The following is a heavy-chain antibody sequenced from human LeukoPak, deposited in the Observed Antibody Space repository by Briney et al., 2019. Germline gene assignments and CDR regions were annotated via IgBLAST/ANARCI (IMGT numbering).Heavy chain of an antibody. Sequence: SETLSLTCTVSGGSISSYYWSWIRQPAGKGLEWIGRIYTSGSTNYNPSLKSRVTMSVDTSKNQFSLQLNSVTPEDTAVYYCARQRVGERYFDWLLPPPPFDYWGQGTQVTVSS. D-gene: IGHD3-9*01. CDR1: GGSISSYY. J-gene: IGHJ4*02. CDR2: IYTSGST. CDR3: ARQRVGERYFDWLLPPPPFDY. V-gene: IGHV4-4*07.